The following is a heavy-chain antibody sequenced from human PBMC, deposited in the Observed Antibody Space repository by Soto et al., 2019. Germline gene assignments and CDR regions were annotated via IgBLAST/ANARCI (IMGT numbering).Heavy chain of an antibody. Sequence: QVQLQESGPGLVKPSGTLSLTCAVSGGSISSSNWWSWVRQPPGKGLEWIGEIYHSGSTNYNPSLKSRVTISVDKSKNQFSLKLSSVTAADTAVYYCARDPVVLVPAVIGDLGTDDYWGQGTLLTVSS. J-gene: IGHJ4*02. D-gene: IGHD2-2*01. V-gene: IGHV4-4*02. CDR2: IYHSGST. CDR3: ARDPVVLVPAVIGDLGTDDY. CDR1: GGSISSSNW.